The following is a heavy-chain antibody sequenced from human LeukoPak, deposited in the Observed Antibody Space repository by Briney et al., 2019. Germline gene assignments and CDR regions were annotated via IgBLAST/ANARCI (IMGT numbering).Heavy chain of an antibody. J-gene: IGHJ4*02. D-gene: IGHD6-13*01. CDR1: GFTFSSYG. V-gene: IGHV3-33*01. CDR3: ARDRSKLEAAGTTGVDY. Sequence: GGSLRLSCAASGFTFSSYGMHWVRQAPGKGLEWVAVIWYEGSNKYYADSVKGRFTISRDNSKNTLYLQMNSLRAEDTAVYYCARDRSKLEAAGTTGVDYWGQGTLVTVSS. CDR2: IWYEGSNK.